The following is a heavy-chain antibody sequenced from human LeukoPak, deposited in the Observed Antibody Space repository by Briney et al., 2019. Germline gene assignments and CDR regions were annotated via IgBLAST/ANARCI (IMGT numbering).Heavy chain of an antibody. Sequence: GGSLRLSCAASGFTFTAAWMSWVRQAPGKGRGWVGRIESKSDGGTTYYAAPVKGRFTISRDDLKNPLYLQMNSLTTEATAVYFCTLDDVGLAPDYWGQGTLVTVSS. CDR1: GFTFTAAW. CDR2: IESKSDGGTT. D-gene: IGHD3-16*01. J-gene: IGHJ4*02. V-gene: IGHV3-15*04. CDR3: TLDDVGLAPDY.